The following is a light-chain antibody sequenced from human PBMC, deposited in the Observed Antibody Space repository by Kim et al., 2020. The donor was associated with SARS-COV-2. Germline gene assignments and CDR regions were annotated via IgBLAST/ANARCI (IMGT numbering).Light chain of an antibody. J-gene: IGLJ1*01. CDR3: QAWDSSTYV. CDR2: QDS. V-gene: IGLV3-1*01. Sequence: GSQGQTASVTGSGDKLGDKYACWYQQKPGQSPVLVIYQDSKRPSGIPERFSGSNSGNTATLTISGTQAMDEADYYCQAWDSSTYVFGTGTKVTVL. CDR1: KLGDKY.